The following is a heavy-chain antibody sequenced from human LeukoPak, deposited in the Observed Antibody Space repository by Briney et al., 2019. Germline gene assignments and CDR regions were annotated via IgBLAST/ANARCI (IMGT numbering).Heavy chain of an antibody. V-gene: IGHV4-39*07. CDR3: ARGVVWAYDSSGYDAFDI. J-gene: IGHJ3*02. D-gene: IGHD3-22*01. CDR2: IYYSGST. CDR1: GGSISSSSYY. Sequence: SETLSLTCTVSGGSISSSSYYWGWIRQPPGKGLEWIGSIYYSGSTYYNPSLKSRVTISVDTSKNQFSLKLSSVTAADTAVYYCARGVVWAYDSSGYDAFDIWGQGTMVTVSS.